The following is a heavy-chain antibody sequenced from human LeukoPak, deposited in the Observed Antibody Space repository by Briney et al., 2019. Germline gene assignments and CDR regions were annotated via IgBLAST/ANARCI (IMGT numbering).Heavy chain of an antibody. D-gene: IGHD1-26*01. CDR1: GLTFSSYS. V-gene: IGHV3-48*02. CDR3: ASSGSYRFDY. Sequence: PGGSLRLSCAASGLTFSSYSMNWVRQAPGKGLEWVSNITASGTAMFYADSVKGRFTISRDNAKNSLYLQMHSLRDEDTAVYYCASSGSYRFDYWGQGTLVTVSS. CDR2: ITASGTAM. J-gene: IGHJ4*02.